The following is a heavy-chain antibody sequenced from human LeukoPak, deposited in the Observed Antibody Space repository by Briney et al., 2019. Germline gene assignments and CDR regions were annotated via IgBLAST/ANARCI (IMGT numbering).Heavy chain of an antibody. Sequence: GGSLRLSCAASGFTFSSYTLHWVRQGPGKGLEWVAVISYDGSNKYYTDSVRGRFTISRDNSKNTLYLQMNSLRAEDTAVYYCGSISGGASGDFWGQGTLVTVSS. V-gene: IGHV3-30-3*01. D-gene: IGHD3-10*01. CDR3: GSISGGASGDF. CDR1: GFTFSSYT. CDR2: ISYDGSNK. J-gene: IGHJ4*02.